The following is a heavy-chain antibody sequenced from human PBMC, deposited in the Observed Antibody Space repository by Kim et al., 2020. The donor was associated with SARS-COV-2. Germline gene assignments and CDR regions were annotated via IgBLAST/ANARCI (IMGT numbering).Heavy chain of an antibody. CDR1: GFTFSSYA. Sequence: GGSLRLSCAASGFTFSSYAMHWVRQAPGKGLEWVAVISYDGSNKYYVDSVKGRFTISRDNSKNTLYLQMNSLRAEDTAVYYCARDFNYYGSGSYLDYWGQGTLVTVSS. CDR3: ARDFNYYGSGSYLDY. D-gene: IGHD3-10*01. CDR2: ISYDGSNK. V-gene: IGHV3-30*04. J-gene: IGHJ4*02.